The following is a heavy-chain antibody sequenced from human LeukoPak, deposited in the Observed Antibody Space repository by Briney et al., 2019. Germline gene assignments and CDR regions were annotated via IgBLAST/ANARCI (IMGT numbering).Heavy chain of an antibody. Sequence: GGSLRLSCAVSGLTFRNYWMHWVRQAPGKGLVWVSRINGDGRDISYADSVKGRFTISRDNAKNTLSLQMNSLTDDDTALYYCTGGFGHNWSPFENWGQGTLVTVSS. CDR2: INGDGRDI. J-gene: IGHJ4*02. D-gene: IGHD1-1*01. CDR1: GLTFRNYW. CDR3: TGGFGHNWSPFEN. V-gene: IGHV3-74*01.